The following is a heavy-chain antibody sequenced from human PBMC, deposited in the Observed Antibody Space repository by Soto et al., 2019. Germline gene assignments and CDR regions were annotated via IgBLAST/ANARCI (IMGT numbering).Heavy chain of an antibody. Sequence: SVTLSLSCTVTGASIISYYWSWTPQPPGKGREWIGYIYYSGSTNYNPSLKSRVTISVDTSKNQFSLKLSSVTAADTAVYYCARDRYATSGFDPWGQGTLLTVSS. CDR1: GASIISYY. D-gene: IGHD2-8*01. CDR3: ARDRYATSGFDP. V-gene: IGHV4-59*01. J-gene: IGHJ5*02. CDR2: IYYSGST.